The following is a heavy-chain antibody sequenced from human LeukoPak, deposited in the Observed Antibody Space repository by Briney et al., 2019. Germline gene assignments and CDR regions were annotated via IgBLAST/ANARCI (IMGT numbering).Heavy chain of an antibody. Sequence: PGGSLRLSCAASGFTFSSYSMNWVRQAPGKGLVWVSGINRDGITTTYADSVKGRFTLSRDNAKNTLYLQMNGLRAEDTAVYYCARERSATFDSWGQGTLVTVSS. CDR3: ARERSATFDS. CDR1: GFTFSSYS. D-gene: IGHD2-2*01. V-gene: IGHV3-74*01. CDR2: INRDGITT. J-gene: IGHJ4*02.